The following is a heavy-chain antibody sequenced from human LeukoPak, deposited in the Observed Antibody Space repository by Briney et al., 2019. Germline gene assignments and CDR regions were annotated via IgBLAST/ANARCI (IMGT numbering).Heavy chain of an antibody. D-gene: IGHD3-22*01. Sequence: ASVKVSCMASGYTFTGYYMHWVRQAPGQGLEWMGWINPNSGGTNYAQKFQGRVTMTRDTSISTAYMELSRLRSDDTAVYYCARNLYYYDSRGNWFDPWGQGTLVTVSS. V-gene: IGHV1-2*02. CDR2: INPNSGGT. CDR1: GYTFTGYY. CDR3: ARNLYYYDSRGNWFDP. J-gene: IGHJ5*02.